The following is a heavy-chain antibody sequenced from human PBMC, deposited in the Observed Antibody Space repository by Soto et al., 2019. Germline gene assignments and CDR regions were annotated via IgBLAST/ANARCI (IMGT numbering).Heavy chain of an antibody. J-gene: IGHJ6*02. CDR2: TYYRSKWYN. CDR1: VDSVSSNSAA. D-gene: IGHD3-3*01. CDR3: ARGGLIDYDFWSGYPPQDYYGMDV. Sequence: SQTLSLTCAISVDSVSSNSAAWNWIRQSPSRGLEWLGRTYYRSKWYNDYAVPVKSRITINPDTSKNQFSLQLNSVTPEDTAVYYCARGGLIDYDFWSGYPPQDYYGMDVWGQGTTVTVSS. V-gene: IGHV6-1*01.